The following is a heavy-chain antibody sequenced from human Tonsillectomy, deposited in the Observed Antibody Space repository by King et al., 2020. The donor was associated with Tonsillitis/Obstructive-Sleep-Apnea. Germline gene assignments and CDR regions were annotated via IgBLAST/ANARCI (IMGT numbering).Heavy chain of an antibody. CDR3: ASILRGNGFHI. J-gene: IGHJ3*02. Sequence: VQLVESGAEVKKPGESLKISCKGSGYSFTTYWMGWVRQMPGKGLEWMGIIYPGDSDTRYSPSFQGHVTIAADKSISTAYLQWSSLKASDTAKYYCASILRGNGFHIWGQGTMVTVSS. D-gene: IGHD3-16*01. V-gene: IGHV5-51*01. CDR1: GYSFTTYW. CDR2: IYPGDSDT.